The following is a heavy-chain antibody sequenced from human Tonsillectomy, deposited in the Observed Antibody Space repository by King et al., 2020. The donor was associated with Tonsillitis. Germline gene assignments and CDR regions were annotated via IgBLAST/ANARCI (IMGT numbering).Heavy chain of an antibody. D-gene: IGHD2-21*02. CDR3: ARWGGDLADGFDV. Sequence: VQLVESGAELKKPGESLKISCKASGYSFATHWIGWVRQMPGRGLEWMGSIYPGDSDTRYSPSFEGQVTISADESITTASLHWSSLSASDTAIYYCARWGGDLADGFDVWGQGTMVTVSS. CDR1: GYSFATHW. J-gene: IGHJ3*01. CDR2: IYPGDSDT. V-gene: IGHV5-51*01.